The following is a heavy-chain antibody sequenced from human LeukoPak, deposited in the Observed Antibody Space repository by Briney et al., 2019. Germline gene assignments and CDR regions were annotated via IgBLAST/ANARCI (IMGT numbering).Heavy chain of an antibody. V-gene: IGHV3-30*02. CDR2: MQYDGSDK. J-gene: IGHJ3*02. D-gene: IGHD2-21*01. Sequence: GGSLRLSCAASGFSFNNYGIHWVRQAPGKGLEWVTFMQYDGSDKFYADSVKGRFTISRDNSWNTLYLQMSSLRAEDTAVYYCAKDQVISGSEASDIWGQGTMVTVSS. CDR1: GFSFNNYG. CDR3: AKDQVISGSEASDI.